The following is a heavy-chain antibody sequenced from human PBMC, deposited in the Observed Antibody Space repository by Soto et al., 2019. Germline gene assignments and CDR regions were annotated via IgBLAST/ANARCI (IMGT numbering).Heavy chain of an antibody. Sequence: GRSLRLSCAASGFSFSSYGMHWVRQAPGKGLEWVAVISYDGSNEHYADSVKGRFTISRDNSKNALYLQMNSLRADDTALYYCVKNLAPGAFEFWGQGTMVTVSS. V-gene: IGHV3-30*18. CDR3: VKNLAPGAFEF. CDR1: GFSFSSYG. CDR2: ISYDGSNE. J-gene: IGHJ3*01.